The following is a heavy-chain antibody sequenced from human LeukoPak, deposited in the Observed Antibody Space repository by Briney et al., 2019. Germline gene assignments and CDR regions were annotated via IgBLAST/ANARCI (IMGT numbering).Heavy chain of an antibody. CDR1: KFTFTNYW. Sequence: PGGSLRLSCAASKFTFTNYWMSWVRLAPGKGLEWVANIKQDGSERYYVDSVKDRFTISRDNTENSLYLQMNSLRAEDTAVYYCARDIRLSYVGSTYFDHRGQGTLVTVSS. V-gene: IGHV3-7*05. J-gene: IGHJ4*02. CDR2: IKQDGSER. D-gene: IGHD1-26*01. CDR3: ARDIRLSYVGSTYFDH.